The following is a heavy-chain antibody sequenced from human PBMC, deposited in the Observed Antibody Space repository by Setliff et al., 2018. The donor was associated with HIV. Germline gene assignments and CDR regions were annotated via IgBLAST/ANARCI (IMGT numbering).Heavy chain of an antibody. CDR1: GGSISSSSYY. V-gene: IGHV4-39*07. CDR2: IYYSGST. Sequence: SETLSLTCTVSGGSISSSSYYWGWIRQPPGKGLEWSGNIYYSGSTYYNPSLESRVTISIDTSNHQFSLKLSSVTPADTAVYFCARGTAPRRGTNTGGNYPLDYWGQGTLVTVSS. CDR3: ARGTAPRRGTNTGGNYPLDY. J-gene: IGHJ4*02. D-gene: IGHD4-4*01.